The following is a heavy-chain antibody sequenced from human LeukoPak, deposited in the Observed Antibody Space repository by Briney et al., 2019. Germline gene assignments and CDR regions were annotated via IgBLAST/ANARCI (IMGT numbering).Heavy chain of an antibody. D-gene: IGHD3-10*01. Sequence: GRSLRLSCAVSGIIFSRFGMHWVRQAPGKGLEWVAVISADGRNKYYTDSVKGRFTISRDNSKNTLYLQMNSLRVEDTAVYYRAKEKLWFGELLLSMDVWGQGTTVTVPS. CDR1: GIIFSRFG. V-gene: IGHV3-30*18. CDR3: AKEKLWFGELLLSMDV. J-gene: IGHJ6*02. CDR2: ISADGRNK.